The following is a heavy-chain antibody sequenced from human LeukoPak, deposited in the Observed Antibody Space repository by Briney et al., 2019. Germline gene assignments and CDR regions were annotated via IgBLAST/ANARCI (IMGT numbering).Heavy chain of an antibody. CDR3: AKLGQLVPEN. V-gene: IGHV3-23*01. Sequence: PGGSLRLSCAASGFRFSSYAMSWVRQAPGKGLEWVSAISGSGVSTYYADSVKGRFTISRDNTGNALSLQMNSLRVEDTAVYYCAKLGQLVPENWGQGALVTVSS. CDR1: GFRFSSYA. J-gene: IGHJ4*02. D-gene: IGHD6-6*01. CDR2: ISGSGVST.